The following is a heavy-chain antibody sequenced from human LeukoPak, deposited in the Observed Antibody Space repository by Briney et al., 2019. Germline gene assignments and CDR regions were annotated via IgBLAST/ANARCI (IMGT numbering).Heavy chain of an antibody. Sequence: ASVKVSCKASGYTFTDYYLHWVRQAPGQGLEWMGWINAKNGGTEYAQKFQGRVTLTRDMSISTAYMVLTSLRYDDTAVYYCARVTSGTYHYWGQGTLVTISS. CDR2: INAKNGGT. J-gene: IGHJ4*02. CDR1: GYTFTDYY. V-gene: IGHV1-2*02. D-gene: IGHD1-26*01. CDR3: ARVTSGTYHY.